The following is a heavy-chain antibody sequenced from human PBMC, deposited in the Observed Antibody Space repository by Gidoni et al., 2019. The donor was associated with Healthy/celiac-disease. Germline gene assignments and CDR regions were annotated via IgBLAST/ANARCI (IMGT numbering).Heavy chain of an antibody. V-gene: IGHV4-39*01. D-gene: IGHD4-17*01. J-gene: IGHJ4*02. CDR2: IYYSGST. CDR3: ARLPRGDYRVSNPYYFDY. CDR1: GGSISSSSYY. Sequence: QLQLQESGPGLVKPSETLSLTCTVSGGSISSSSYYWGWIRQPPGKGLEWIGSIYYSGSTYYNPSLKSRVTISVDTSKNQFSLKLSSVTAADTAVYYCARLPRGDYRVSNPYYFDYWGQGTLVTVSS.